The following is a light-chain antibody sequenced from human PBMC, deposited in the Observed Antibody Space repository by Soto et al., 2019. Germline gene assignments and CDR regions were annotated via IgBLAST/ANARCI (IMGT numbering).Light chain of an antibody. CDR3: QQSYSTPFT. V-gene: IGKV1-39*01. CDR2: AAS. J-gene: IGKJ4*01. Sequence: DIPLTQSPSTLSASVGDRVTITCRASQRIATWLAWYQHQPGSAPKLLIYAASSLQSGVPSRFSGSGSGTDFTLTISSLQPEDFATYYCQQSYSTPFTFGGGTKV. CDR1: QRIATW.